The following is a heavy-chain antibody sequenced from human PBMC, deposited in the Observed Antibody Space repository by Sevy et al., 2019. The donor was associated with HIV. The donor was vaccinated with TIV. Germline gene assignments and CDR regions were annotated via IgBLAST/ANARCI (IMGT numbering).Heavy chain of an antibody. CDR1: GFTFSSYS. J-gene: IGHJ4*02. CDR2: ISSSSSYI. D-gene: IGHD1-7*01. CDR3: ASDLLGLRNQNGDY. V-gene: IGHV3-21*01. Sequence: GGSLRLSCAASGFTFSSYSMNWVRQAPGKGLEWVSSISSSSSYIYYADSVKGRFTISRDNAKNSLYLQMNSLRAEDTAVYHCASDLLGLRNQNGDYWGQGTLVTVSS.